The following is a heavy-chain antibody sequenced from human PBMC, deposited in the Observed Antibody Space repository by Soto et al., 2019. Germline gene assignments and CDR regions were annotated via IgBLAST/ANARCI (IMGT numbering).Heavy chain of an antibody. CDR1: GYTFTTYY. CDR2: INPSGGST. Sequence: VASVEVSCKASGYTFTTYYMYWVRQAPGQGLEWMGIINPSGGSTSFAQKFQGRVTMTRDTSTSTVYMELISLTSEDTAVYYCARDVGMASRPYLDYWGQGTLVTVSS. D-gene: IGHD6-6*01. V-gene: IGHV1-46*01. CDR3: ARDVGMASRPYLDY. J-gene: IGHJ4*02.